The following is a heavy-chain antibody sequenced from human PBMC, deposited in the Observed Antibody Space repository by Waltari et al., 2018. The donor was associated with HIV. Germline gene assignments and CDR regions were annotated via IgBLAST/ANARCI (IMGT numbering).Heavy chain of an antibody. CDR2: ISASGGNT. CDR3: ARAPSSYDSLCDY. V-gene: IGHV3-23*01. CDR1: GLPFSSYA. J-gene: IGHJ4*02. Sequence: EVQLLESGGGLVQPGGSLRLSCAVSGLPFSSYAMTWVRQAPGKGLEWVSGISASGGNTYYADSVRGRFTVARHNFKNTLYLQMNSLRAEDTAMYYCARAPSSYDSLCDYWGQGTLVTVSS. D-gene: IGHD3-3*01.